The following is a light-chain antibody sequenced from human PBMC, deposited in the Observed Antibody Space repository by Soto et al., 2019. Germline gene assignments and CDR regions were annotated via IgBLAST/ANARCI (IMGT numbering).Light chain of an antibody. J-gene: IGKJ4*01. V-gene: IGKV3-20*01. CDR1: QSVSSSY. CDR2: GAS. Sequence: EIVLTQSPGTLSLSPGERATLSCRASQSVSSSYLAWYQQKPGQAPRLLIYGASSRATGIPDRFSGSGSGTDFTLTISRLEPEDFAVYYCQQHCSSPPLTFGGGTKEEIK. CDR3: QQHCSSPPLT.